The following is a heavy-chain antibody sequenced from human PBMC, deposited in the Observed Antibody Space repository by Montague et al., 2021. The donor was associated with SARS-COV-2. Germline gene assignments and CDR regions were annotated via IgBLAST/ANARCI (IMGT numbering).Heavy chain of an antibody. CDR1: GASISNPTYS. J-gene: IGHJ4*02. CDR3: VREGGSMTFDY. CDR2: MFTSGST. Sequence: TLSLTCTVSGASISNPTYSWGWIRQPAGTELEWIGRMFTSGSTTYNPSLKSRVTISVDTSKNQFSLRLNSVTAADTAVYHCVREGGSMTFDYWGQGILVTVSS. V-gene: IGHV4-61*02. D-gene: IGHD1-26*01.